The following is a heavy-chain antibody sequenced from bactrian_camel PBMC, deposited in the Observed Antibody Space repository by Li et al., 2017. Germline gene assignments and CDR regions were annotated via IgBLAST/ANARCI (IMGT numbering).Heavy chain of an antibody. J-gene: IGHJ4*01. CDR3: AAGRARFWAGGLEMTGKCSAAYDYDY. CDR2: LQLGRNKT. V-gene: IGHV3S40*01. D-gene: IGHD1*01. Sequence: DVQLVESGGGLAQAGGSLRLSCTASGFTFNRNCVAWFRQFSGKEREGVASLQLGRNKTYYDDSVKGRFTISQDRAKNMVYLEMNNLKPEDTAVYYCAAGRARFWAGGLEMTGKCSAAYDYDYWGRGTQVTVS. CDR1: GFTFNRNC.